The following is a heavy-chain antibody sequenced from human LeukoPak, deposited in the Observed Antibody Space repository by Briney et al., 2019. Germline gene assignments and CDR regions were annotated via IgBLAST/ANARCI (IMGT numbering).Heavy chain of an antibody. CDR2: IIPIFGTA. CDR3: ARDHSGSYSDWFDP. D-gene: IGHD1-26*01. V-gene: IGHV1-69*13. Sequence: SVKVSCKASGYTFTSYGISWVRQAPGQGLEWMGGIIPIFGTANYAQKFQGRVTITADESTSTAYMELSSLRSEDTAVYYCARDHSGSYSDWFDPWGQGTLVTVSS. J-gene: IGHJ5*02. CDR1: GYTFTSYG.